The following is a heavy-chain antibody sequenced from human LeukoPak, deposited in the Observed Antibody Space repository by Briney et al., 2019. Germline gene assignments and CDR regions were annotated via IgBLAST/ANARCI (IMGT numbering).Heavy chain of an antibody. V-gene: IGHV3-21*01. D-gene: IGHD3-10*01. CDR2: ITRTSSDI. Sequence: GGSLRLSCVASGFTFSTYNMNWVRQAPGKGLEWVSSITRTSSDIYYADSVKGRFTISRDNAKNSVYLQMSSLRVEDTAVYYCGGAEYGSGTHDAFDIWGQGTMVTVSS. J-gene: IGHJ3*02. CDR3: GGAEYGSGTHDAFDI. CDR1: GFTFSTYN.